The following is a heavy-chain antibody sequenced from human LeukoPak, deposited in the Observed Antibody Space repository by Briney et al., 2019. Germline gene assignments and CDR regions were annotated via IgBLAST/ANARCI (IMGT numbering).Heavy chain of an antibody. J-gene: IGHJ6*03. V-gene: IGHV1-69*13. D-gene: IGHD3-10*01. CDR3: ASPYGSGSYYNIPHYYYYMDV. CDR1: GGTFISYA. Sequence: SVKVSCKASGGTFISYAISGVRQPPGQGLEWMVGIIPIFGTANYAQKSQGRVTITADESTSTAYMELSSLRSEDTAVYYCASPYGSGSYYNIPHYYYYMDVWGKGTTVTVSS. CDR2: IIPIFGTA.